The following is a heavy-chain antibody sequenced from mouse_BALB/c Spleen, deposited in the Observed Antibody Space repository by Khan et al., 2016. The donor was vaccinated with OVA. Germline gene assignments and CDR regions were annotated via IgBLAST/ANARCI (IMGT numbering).Heavy chain of an antibody. D-gene: IGHD1-1*01. CDR1: GFSLTSYG. V-gene: IGHV2-3*01. CDR3: AKCYYGSVSNWDFDV. CDR2: IWGDGNT. Sequence: QVQLKESGPGLVAPSQSLSITCTVSGFSLTSYGVSWVRQPSGKGLEWLGIIWGDGNTNYHSALISRLSISKDNSKSQVFLKLNSLQTDDTATYYCAKCYYGSVSNWDFDVWGAGTTVTVSS. J-gene: IGHJ1*01.